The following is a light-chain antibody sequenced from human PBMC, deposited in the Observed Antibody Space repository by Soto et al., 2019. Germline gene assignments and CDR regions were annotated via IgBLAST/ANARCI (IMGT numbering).Light chain of an antibody. CDR3: QRYNSAPFT. V-gene: IGKV1-27*01. CDR1: QGISDY. CDR2: AAS. J-gene: IGKJ3*01. Sequence: DIRMTQSRSSLSASVGDRVTSACRASQGISDYLAWYQQKAGKGPKLLIYAASTLQSGVPSRFSGSGSGTDFTLTISSLQPEDVATYYCQRYNSAPFTFGPGTKVDIK.